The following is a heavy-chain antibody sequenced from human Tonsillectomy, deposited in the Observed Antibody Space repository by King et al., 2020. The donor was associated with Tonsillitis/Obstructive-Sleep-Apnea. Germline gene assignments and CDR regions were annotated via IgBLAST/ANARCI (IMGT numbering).Heavy chain of an antibody. CDR1: GFTFDDYA. Sequence: VQSGRSLRLSCAASGFTFDDYAMYWVRQAPGKGLEWVSGISWNSGTIHYADSVKGRFTISRDNAKNSLYLQMNSLRTEDTALYHCAKDLIIAESGTPGDAFDIWGQGTMVTVSS. D-gene: IGHD6-13*01. CDR3: AKDLIIAESGTPGDAFDI. CDR2: ISWNSGTI. V-gene: IGHV3-9*01. J-gene: IGHJ3*02.